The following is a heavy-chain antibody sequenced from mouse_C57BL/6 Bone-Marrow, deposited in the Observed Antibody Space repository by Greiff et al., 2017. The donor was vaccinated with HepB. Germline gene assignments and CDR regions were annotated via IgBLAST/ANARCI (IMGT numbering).Heavy chain of an antibody. J-gene: IGHJ2*01. Sequence: QVQLQQPGAELVRPGTSVKLSCKASGYTFTSYWMHWVKQRPGQGLEWIGVIDPSDSYTNYNQKFKGKATLTVYTSSSTAYMQLSSLTSEDSAVYYCARSPTIVTVYFDYWGQGTTLTVSS. D-gene: IGHD2-5*01. V-gene: IGHV1-59*01. CDR3: ARSPTIVTVYFDY. CDR2: IDPSDSYT. CDR1: GYTFTSYW.